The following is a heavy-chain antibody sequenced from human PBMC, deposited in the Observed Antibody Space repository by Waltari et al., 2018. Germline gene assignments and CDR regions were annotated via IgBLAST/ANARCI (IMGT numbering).Heavy chain of an antibody. CDR3: TTNPGY. V-gene: IGHV3-7*01. D-gene: IGHD1-1*01. J-gene: IGHJ4*02. CDR1: GFTFSSYW. CDR2: IKQDGSEK. Sequence: EVQLVESGGGLVQPGGSLRLSCAASGFTFSSYWMSWVRQAPGKGLEWVANIKQDGSEKYYVDSVKGRFTISRDSAKNTYYLQMNGLRAEDTAVYYCTTNPGYWGQGTLVTVSS.